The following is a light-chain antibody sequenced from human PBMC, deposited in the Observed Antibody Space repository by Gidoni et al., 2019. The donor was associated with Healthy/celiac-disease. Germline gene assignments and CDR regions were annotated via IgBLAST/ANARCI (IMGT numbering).Light chain of an antibody. CDR2: GAS. Sequence: EIVMTQSPATLSVSPGERATLSCRASQSVSSNLAWYQQKPGQAHRLLIYGASPRATGIPARFSGSGSGTEFTLTIRSLQSEDFAVYYCQQYNNWLRTFGQGTKVEIK. J-gene: IGKJ1*01. CDR3: QQYNNWLRT. CDR1: QSVSSN. V-gene: IGKV3-15*01.